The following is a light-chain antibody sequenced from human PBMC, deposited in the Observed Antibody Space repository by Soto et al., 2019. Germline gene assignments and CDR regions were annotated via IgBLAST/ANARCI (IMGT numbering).Light chain of an antibody. Sequence: EIVLTQSPGTLSLSPGERATLSCRASQSVSSSYSAWYQQKPGQAPRLLIYGASSRATGIPDRFSGSGSGTDFTLTISRLEPEDFAVYHCQQYGPSPALTFGGGTKVEIK. CDR1: QSVSSSY. CDR2: GAS. V-gene: IGKV3-20*01. J-gene: IGKJ4*01. CDR3: QQYGPSPALT.